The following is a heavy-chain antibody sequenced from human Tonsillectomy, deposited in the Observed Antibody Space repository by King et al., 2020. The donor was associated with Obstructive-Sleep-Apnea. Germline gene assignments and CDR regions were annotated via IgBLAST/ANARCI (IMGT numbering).Heavy chain of an antibody. CDR1: GFTFSSYG. CDR2: ISYDGSKK. D-gene: IGHD3-22*01. Sequence: QLVQSGGGVVQPGRSLRLSCGASGFTFSSYGMHWVRQAPGKGLEWVAVISYDGSKKDYADSVKGRFTISRDNSKNTLYLQMNSLRAEDTAVYYCAKAFTLIPDWPIDYWGQGTVVTVSS. V-gene: IGHV3-30*18. CDR3: AKAFTLIPDWPIDY. J-gene: IGHJ4*02.